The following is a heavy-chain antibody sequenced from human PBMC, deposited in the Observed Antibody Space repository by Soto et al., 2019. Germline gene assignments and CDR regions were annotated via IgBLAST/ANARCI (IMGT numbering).Heavy chain of an antibody. CDR3: AHSLIPNWGSRGAFDY. CDR2: IYWDDDK. V-gene: IGHV2-5*02. D-gene: IGHD7-27*01. J-gene: IGHJ4*02. Sequence: QITLKESGPTLVKPTQTLTLTCTFSGFSLSTRGVGVGWIRQPPGKALEWLALIYWDDDKRYSPSLKSRLTITKDTSKNPVVLTMTNMDPVDTATYYYAHSLIPNWGSRGAFDYWGQGTLVTVSS. CDR1: GFSLSTRGVG.